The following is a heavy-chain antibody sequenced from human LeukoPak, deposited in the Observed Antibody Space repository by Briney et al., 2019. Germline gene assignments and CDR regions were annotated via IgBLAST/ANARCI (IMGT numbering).Heavy chain of an antibody. D-gene: IGHD3-10*01. CDR1: GFTFNKYG. CDR2: ISGSGSNT. V-gene: IGHV3-23*01. CDR3: AKYVFSYGAGSYLAH. Sequence: GGSLRLSCAASGFTFNKYGMSWVRQAPGKGLEWVSGISGSGSNTYYAESVKDRFIISRDSTKNTLFLQVNSLRVEDTAVYYCAKYVFSYGAGSYLAHWGRGTLVSVSS. J-gene: IGHJ4*02.